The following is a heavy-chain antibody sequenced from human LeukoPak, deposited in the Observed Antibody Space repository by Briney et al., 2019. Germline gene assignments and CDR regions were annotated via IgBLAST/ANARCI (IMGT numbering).Heavy chain of an antibody. Sequence: GGSLRLSCAASGFTFSSYAMSWVRQAPGKGLEWVSAISGSGGSTYYADSVKGRFTISRGNSKNTLYLQMNSLRAEDTAVYYCAKDDYYDSSGYYLNWFDPWGQGTLVTVSS. D-gene: IGHD3-22*01. V-gene: IGHV3-23*01. CDR3: AKDDYYDSSGYYLNWFDP. CDR1: GFTFSSYA. J-gene: IGHJ5*02. CDR2: ISGSGGST.